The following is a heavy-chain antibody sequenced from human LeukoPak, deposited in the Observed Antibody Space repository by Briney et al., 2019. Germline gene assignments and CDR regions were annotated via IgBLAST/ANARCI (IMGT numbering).Heavy chain of an antibody. J-gene: IGHJ6*02. V-gene: IGHV3-23*01. CDR2: IDGRGGST. D-gene: IGHD3-22*01. CDR1: GFTFSNYA. CDR3: AKASPYYDTSGYLPDV. Sequence: GGSLRLSCSASGFTFSNYAASWVRQAPGKGLEWGSSIDGRGGSTYYADSVKGRFTISRDNSKNTLFLQMNSLRAGDTAVYYCAKASPYYDTSGYLPDVWGQGTTVTVSS.